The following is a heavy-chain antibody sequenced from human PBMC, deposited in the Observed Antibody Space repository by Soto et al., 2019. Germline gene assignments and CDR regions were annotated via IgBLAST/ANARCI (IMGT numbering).Heavy chain of an antibody. D-gene: IGHD3-22*01. J-gene: IGHJ4*02. CDR2: INSDGSST. Sequence: EVQLVESGGGLVQPRGSLRLSCAASGFTFSSYWMHWVRQAPGKGLVWVSRINSDGSSTSYADSVKGRFTISRDNAKNTLYLQMNNLRAEDTAVYYCAIRASYYDSSGYFDYWGQGTLVTVSS. CDR3: AIRASYYDSSGYFDY. CDR1: GFTFSSYW. V-gene: IGHV3-74*01.